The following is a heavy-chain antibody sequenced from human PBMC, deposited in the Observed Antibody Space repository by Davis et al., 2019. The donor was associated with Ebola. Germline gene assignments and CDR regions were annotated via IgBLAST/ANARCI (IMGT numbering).Heavy chain of an antibody. J-gene: IGHJ6*02. D-gene: IGHD4-17*01. CDR2: ISYDGSNK. CDR1: GFTFSSYA. CDR3: ARRATVTTWSYYYYGMDV. Sequence: GESLKISCAASGFTFSSYAMHWVRQAPGKGLEWVAVISYDGSNKYYADSVKGRFTISRDNSKNTLYLQMNSLRAEDTAVYYCARRATVTTWSYYYYGMDVWGQGTTVTVSS. V-gene: IGHV3-30-3*01.